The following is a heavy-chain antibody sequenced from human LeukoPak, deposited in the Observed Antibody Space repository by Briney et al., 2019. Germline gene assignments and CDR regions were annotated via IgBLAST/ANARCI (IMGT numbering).Heavy chain of an antibody. J-gene: IGHJ4*02. CDR3: ASGGKYCTGGACYGD. V-gene: IGHV3-53*01. CDR2: IYSGGAT. CDR1: GFIVSDDY. D-gene: IGHD2-8*02. Sequence: GGSLRLSCAASGFIVSDDYISWVRQTPGKGLEWVSVIYSGGATFYADSVKGRFSISRDNSKHTVHLQMNSLRAEDTAVNYCASGGKYCTGGACYGDWGQGTLVTVSS.